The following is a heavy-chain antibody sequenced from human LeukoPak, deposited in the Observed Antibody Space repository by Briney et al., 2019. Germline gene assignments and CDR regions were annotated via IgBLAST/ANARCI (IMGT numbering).Heavy chain of an antibody. V-gene: IGHV1-24*01. Sequence: ASVKVSCKVSGYTLTELSMHWVRQAPGKGLEWMGGFDPEDGETIYAQKFQGRVTMTEDTSTDTAYTELSSLRSEDTAVYYCATATYYYDSSGHLYYWGQGTLVTVSS. D-gene: IGHD3-22*01. CDR1: GYTLTELS. CDR3: ATATYYYDSSGHLYY. CDR2: FDPEDGET. J-gene: IGHJ4*02.